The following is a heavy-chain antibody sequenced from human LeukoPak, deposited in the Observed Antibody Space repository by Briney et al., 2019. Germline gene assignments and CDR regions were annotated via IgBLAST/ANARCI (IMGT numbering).Heavy chain of an antibody. D-gene: IGHD2-2*01. CDR1: GFNLGSNW. J-gene: IGHJ4*02. CDR2: IRQDGSEK. Sequence: PGGSLRLSCAVSGFNLGSNWMSWVRQAPGKGLEWVANIRQDGSEKYYVDPVKGRFTIFRDNAKNSLYLQMNSLRAEDTAVYYSARGPREYCSSTSCSFDYWGQGTLVTVSS. CDR3: ARGPREYCSSTSCSFDY. V-gene: IGHV3-7*01.